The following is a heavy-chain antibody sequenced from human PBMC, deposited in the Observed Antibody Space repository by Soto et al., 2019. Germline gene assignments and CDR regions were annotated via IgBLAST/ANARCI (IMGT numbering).Heavy chain of an antibody. V-gene: IGHV3-74*01. CDR3: ARARYYESSGYYFGTDYFDS. D-gene: IGHD3-22*01. J-gene: IGHJ4*02. CDR1: GFTFSSYW. Sequence: PGGSLRLSCAASGFTFSSYWMHWVRQAPGKGLVCVSRISSDGTSTSYADSVKGRFTISRDNTKNTLYLQMNSLRAEDTAVYYCARARYYESSGYYFGTDYFDSWGQGTLVTVSS. CDR2: ISSDGTST.